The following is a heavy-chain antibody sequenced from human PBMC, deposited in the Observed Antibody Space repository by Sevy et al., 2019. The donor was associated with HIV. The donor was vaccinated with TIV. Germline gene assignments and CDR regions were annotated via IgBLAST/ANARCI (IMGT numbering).Heavy chain of an antibody. CDR2: IWYDGSKK. CDR3: LGGDYGDDCWFDP. D-gene: IGHD4-17*01. CDR1: GFTFTHYG. V-gene: IGHV3-33*01. Sequence: GGSLRLSCAASGFTFTHYGMHWVRQAPGKGLEWVAVIWYDGSKKYYADSVKGRFTISRDNAKNTLYLQMDSLRVEDTAVYYCLGGDYGDDCWFDPWGQGTLVTVSS. J-gene: IGHJ5*02.